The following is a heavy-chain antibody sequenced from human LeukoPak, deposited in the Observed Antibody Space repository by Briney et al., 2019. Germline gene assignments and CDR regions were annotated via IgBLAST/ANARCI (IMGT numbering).Heavy chain of an antibody. J-gene: IGHJ3*02. CDR1: GGSISSYY. CDR3: ARSGYKYGADAFDI. V-gene: IGHV4-59*01. D-gene: IGHD5-18*01. CDR2: IYYSGSS. Sequence: KSSETLSLTCTVSGGSISSYYWIWIQQPPGKGLEWIGYIYYSGSSNYNPSLKSRVTISVDTSKNQFSLKLSSVTAADTAVYYCARSGYKYGADAFDIWGQGTMVTVSS.